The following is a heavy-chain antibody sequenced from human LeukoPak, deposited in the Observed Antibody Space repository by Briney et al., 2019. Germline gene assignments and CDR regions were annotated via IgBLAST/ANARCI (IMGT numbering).Heavy chain of an antibody. CDR2: ISPSSDPI. CDR1: GFTFSSYS. Sequence: GGSLRLSCAASGFTFSSYSMNWVCQAPGKGPEWVSYISPSSDPIYYADSVRGRFTISRDNAKNSLYLQMNSLRAEDTAVYYCAKDGGFWSGYGPPYFDYWGQGNLVTVSS. J-gene: IGHJ4*02. D-gene: IGHD3-3*01. V-gene: IGHV3-48*04. CDR3: AKDGGFWSGYGPPYFDY.